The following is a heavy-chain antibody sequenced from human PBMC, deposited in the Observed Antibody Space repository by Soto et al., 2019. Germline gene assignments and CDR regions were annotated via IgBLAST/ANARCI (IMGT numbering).Heavy chain of an antibody. V-gene: IGHV4-39*01. CDR1: GGSISRSTYY. J-gene: IGHJ5*02. CDR3: ARQVPAAIRLGWFDP. D-gene: IGHD2-2*02. CDR2: IYYSGST. Sequence: LSLTCTVAGGSISRSTYYWGWIRQPPGKGLEWIGSIYYSGSTDYRPSLKSRVTIYVDTSKNQFSLKLSSVTAADTAVYYCARQVPAAIRLGWFDPWCQGTLVTVSS.